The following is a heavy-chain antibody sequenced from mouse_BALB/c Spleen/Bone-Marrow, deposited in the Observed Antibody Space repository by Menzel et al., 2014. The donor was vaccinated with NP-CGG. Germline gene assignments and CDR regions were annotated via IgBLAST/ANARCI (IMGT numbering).Heavy chain of an antibody. V-gene: IGHV1S132*01. CDR1: GYTFTNYW. CDR2: IFPGTDTS. CDR3: SRNYDYDEGAWFTY. J-gene: IGHJ3*01. Sequence: QVHVKQSGAEVVKPGAPVKLSCKTSGYTFTNYWIQWVKQRPGQGLGWIGEIFPGTDTSYYNEKFKDKATLTVDTSSSTAYIQLSNLTSEDSAVYFCSRNYDYDEGAWFTYWGQGTLVTVSA. D-gene: IGHD2-4*01.